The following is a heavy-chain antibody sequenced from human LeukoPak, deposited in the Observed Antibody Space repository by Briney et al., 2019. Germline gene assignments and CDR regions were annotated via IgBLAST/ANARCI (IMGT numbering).Heavy chain of an antibody. CDR2: IYPGGSDT. D-gene: IGHD4-23*01. CDR1: GSTFPSYW. V-gene: IGHV5-51*01. Sequence: GASLQISGQGAGSTFPSYWSGWVRQAAGKGEGWMGIIYPGGSDTSDSTTCRGQVTISADNSISTASLQWGSLKASDTAMYYCARVVSLSVVTSLFDSWGQGTLVTVSS. J-gene: IGHJ4*02. CDR3: ARVVSLSVVTSLFDS.